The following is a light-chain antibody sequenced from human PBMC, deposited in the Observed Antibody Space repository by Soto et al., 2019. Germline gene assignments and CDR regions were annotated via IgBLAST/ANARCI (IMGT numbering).Light chain of an antibody. V-gene: IGKV1-39*01. J-gene: IGKJ1*01. CDR2: AAS. CDR1: QTISRY. CDR3: LQDINYPWT. Sequence: DIQMTQSPSSLSASVGYRVTITCRASQTISRYLNWYQQKPGKAPKLLIYAASSLQSGVPPRFSGSGSGTEFTLAISSLQPEDSATYYCLQDINYPWTFGQGTKVDIK.